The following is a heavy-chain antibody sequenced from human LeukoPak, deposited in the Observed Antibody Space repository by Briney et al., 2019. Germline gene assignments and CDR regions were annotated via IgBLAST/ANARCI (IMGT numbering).Heavy chain of an antibody. V-gene: IGHV4-59*01. Sequence: SETLSLTCTVSGGSISSYYWSWIRQPPGEGLEWIGYIYYSGSTNYKPSLKSRVTISVETSKNQFSLKLRSVTAADTAVYYCAKGVRITMVRGAFDIWGQGTMVTVSS. D-gene: IGHD3-10*01. CDR2: IYYSGST. CDR3: AKGVRITMVRGAFDI. J-gene: IGHJ3*02. CDR1: GGSISSYY.